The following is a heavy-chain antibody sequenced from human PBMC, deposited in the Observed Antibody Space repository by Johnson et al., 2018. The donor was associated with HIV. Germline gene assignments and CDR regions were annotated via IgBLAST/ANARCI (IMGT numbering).Heavy chain of an antibody. V-gene: IGHV3-74*01. CDR3: AKDPTYDSSGYYGDALDI. D-gene: IGHD3-22*01. CDR2: INSDGSST. CDR1: GFTFSSYW. Sequence: EVQLVESGGGLVQPGGSLRLSCAASGFTFSSYWMHWVRQAPGKGLVWVSRINSDGSSTNYADSVKGRFTISRDNSKNTLYLQMNSLSAEDTAVYYCAKDPTYDSSGYYGDALDIWGQGTMVTVSS. J-gene: IGHJ3*02.